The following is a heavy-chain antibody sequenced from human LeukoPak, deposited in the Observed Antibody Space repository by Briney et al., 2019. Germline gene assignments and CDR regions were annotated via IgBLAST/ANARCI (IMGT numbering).Heavy chain of an antibody. J-gene: IGHJ4*02. V-gene: IGHV4-34*01. Sequence: SETLSLTRAVSGGSFSGYYWSWIRQPPGKGLEWIGEINHSGSTNYNPSLKSRVTISVDTSKNQFSLKLSSVTAADTAVYYCARTHEYYDFWSGYYNWPYYFDYWGQGTLVTVSS. CDR3: ARTHEYYDFWSGYYNWPYYFDY. CDR2: INHSGST. D-gene: IGHD3-3*01. CDR1: GGSFSGYY.